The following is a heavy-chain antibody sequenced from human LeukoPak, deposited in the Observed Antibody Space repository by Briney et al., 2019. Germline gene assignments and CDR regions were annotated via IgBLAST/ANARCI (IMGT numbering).Heavy chain of an antibody. D-gene: IGHD4-17*01. CDR2: IYYSGST. Sequence: SQTLSLTCTISGGSISSGDYYWSWIRQPPGKGLEWIGYIYYSGSTYYNPSLKSRVTISVDTSKNQFSLKLSSVTAADTAVYYCARVGDTTVIDYWGQGTLVTVSS. V-gene: IGHV4-30-4*01. CDR3: ARVGDTTVIDY. CDR1: GGSISSGDYY. J-gene: IGHJ4*02.